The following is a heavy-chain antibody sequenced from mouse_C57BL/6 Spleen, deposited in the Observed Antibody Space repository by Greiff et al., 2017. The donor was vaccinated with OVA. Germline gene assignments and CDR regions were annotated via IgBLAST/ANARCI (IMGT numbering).Heavy chain of an antibody. J-gene: IGHJ4*01. Sequence: QVQLQQPGAELVMPGASVKLSCKASGYTFTSYWMHWVKQRPGQGLEWIGEIDPSDSYTNYNQKFKGKSTLTVDKSSSTAYMQLSSLTSEDSAVYYCARVEDSLYYYAMDYWGQGTSVTVSS. CDR2: IDPSDSYT. CDR3: ARVEDSLYYYAMDY. D-gene: IGHD3-2*01. V-gene: IGHV1-69*01. CDR1: GYTFTSYW.